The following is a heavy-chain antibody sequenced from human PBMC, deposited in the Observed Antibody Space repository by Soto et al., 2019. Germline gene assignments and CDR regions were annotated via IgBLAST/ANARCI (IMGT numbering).Heavy chain of an antibody. D-gene: IGHD3-3*01. J-gene: IGHJ4*02. CDR1: GDSINSGRNN. Sequence: NLSETLSLTCTVSGDSINSGRNNWYWIRQPPGKGLEWIGYIYYSGNSGTPNYNPSLQSRVTMSVDTSKNQFSLTLSSVTAADTAVYYCARGPTMTTDYWGQGTRVTVSS. CDR3: ARGPTMTTDY. V-gene: IGHV4-61*01. CDR2: IYYSGNSGTP.